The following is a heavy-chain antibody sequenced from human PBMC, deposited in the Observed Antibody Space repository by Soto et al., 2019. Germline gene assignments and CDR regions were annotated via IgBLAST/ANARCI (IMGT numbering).Heavy chain of an antibody. V-gene: IGHV4-31*03. J-gene: IGHJ4*02. CDR3: SRGTSSAFAS. CDR1: GGSVSSGGYY. Sequence: QVQLQESGPGLVKASQTLSLTCTVSGGSVSSGGYYWSWIRQHPGKGLEWLGFISYSGTSYYSPSLNSRVTISVDTSKNPFSLNLSSVTAADTAVYFCSRGTSSAFASWGQGTLVTVSS. CDR2: ISYSGTS. D-gene: IGHD6-13*01.